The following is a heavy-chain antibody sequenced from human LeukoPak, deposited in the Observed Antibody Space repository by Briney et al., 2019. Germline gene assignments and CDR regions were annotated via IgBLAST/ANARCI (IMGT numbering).Heavy chain of an antibody. V-gene: IGHV4-59*01. CDR1: GGSISSYY. Sequence: SETLSLTCTVSGGSISSYYWRWIRQPPGKGLEWIGYIYYSGSTNYNPSLKSRVTISVDTSKNQFSLKLSSVTAADTAVYYCARDGYSYGSGWFDPWGQGTLVTVSS. D-gene: IGHD5-18*01. J-gene: IGHJ5*02. CDR3: ARDGYSYGSGWFDP. CDR2: IYYSGST.